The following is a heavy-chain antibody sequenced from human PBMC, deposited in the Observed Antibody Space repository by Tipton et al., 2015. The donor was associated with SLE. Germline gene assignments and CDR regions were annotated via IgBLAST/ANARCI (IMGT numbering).Heavy chain of an antibody. Sequence: SLRLSCEGSGVNFYEYGMHWVRQSPGKGLEWVSGIGWNSVTRGYEDSVKGRFTISRDKTKKSLYLEMISLRPEDTALYYCVRDSVGFGSGSRPAYFDYWGQGTLVTVSS. CDR2: IGWNSVTR. CDR1: GVNFYEYG. J-gene: IGHJ4*02. D-gene: IGHD3-10*01. V-gene: IGHV3-9*01. CDR3: VRDSVGFGSGSRPAYFDY.